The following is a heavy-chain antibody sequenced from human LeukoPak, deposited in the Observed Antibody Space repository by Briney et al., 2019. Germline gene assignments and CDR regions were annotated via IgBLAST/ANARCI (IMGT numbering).Heavy chain of an antibody. J-gene: IGHJ4*02. CDR1: GYTFTSYD. Sequence: ASVKVSCKASGYTFTSYDINWVRQATGQGLEWMGWMNPNSGNTGYAQKFQGRVTMTRNTSVNTAYMELSSLRSEDTAVYYCARGGYYYDGSGYPYWGQGTLVTVSS. V-gene: IGHV1-8*01. D-gene: IGHD3-22*01. CDR2: MNPNSGNT. CDR3: ARGGYYYDGSGYPY.